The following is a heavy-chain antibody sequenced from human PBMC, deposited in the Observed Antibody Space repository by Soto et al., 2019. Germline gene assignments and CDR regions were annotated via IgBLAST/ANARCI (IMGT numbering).Heavy chain of an antibody. CDR3: AKDLGRGGTWFGGGY. J-gene: IGHJ4*02. CDR2: ISGSGGST. V-gene: IGHV3-23*01. Sequence: EVQLLESGGGLVQPGGSLRLSCAASGFTFSSYAMSWVRQAPGKGLEWVSAISGSGGSTYYADSVKGRFTISRDNSNNVRDLERSSRRAEETAVYYCAKDLGRGGTWFGGGYWGQGTLVTVSS. CDR1: GFTFSSYA. D-gene: IGHD3-10*01.